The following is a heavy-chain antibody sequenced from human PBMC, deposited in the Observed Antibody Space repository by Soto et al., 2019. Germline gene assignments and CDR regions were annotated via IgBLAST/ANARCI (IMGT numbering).Heavy chain of an antibody. D-gene: IGHD6-6*01. J-gene: IGHJ6*02. CDR1: GGSIRSSSFY. Sequence: QLQLQESGPGLVKPSETLSLTCTVSGGSIRSSSFYWVWIRQPPGKGLEWIGNIFFSGSTYYNPSLKSRVTISADTTKNQFSLRLRFVTAADTGVYFCARPANIAGRPGDHFYYYGMDLWGQGTTVTVSS. CDR3: ARPANIAGRPGDHFYYYGMDL. CDR2: IFFSGST. V-gene: IGHV4-39*01.